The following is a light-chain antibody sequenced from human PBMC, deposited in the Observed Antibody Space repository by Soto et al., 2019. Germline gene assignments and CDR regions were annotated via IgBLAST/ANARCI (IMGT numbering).Light chain of an antibody. V-gene: IGKV1-5*01. J-gene: IGKJ2*01. Sequence: DIQMTQSPSTLSASVGDRVTITCRASQSISSWLAWYQQKPGNAPKLLIYDASSLESGVPSRFSGSGSGTEFTLTISSLQPDDFATYYCQQYNSPYTFGQGTKLEIK. CDR1: QSISSW. CDR3: QQYNSPYT. CDR2: DAS.